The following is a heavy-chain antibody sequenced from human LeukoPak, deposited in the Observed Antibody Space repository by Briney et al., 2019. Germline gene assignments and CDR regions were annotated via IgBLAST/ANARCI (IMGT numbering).Heavy chain of an antibody. CDR1: GFTFSSYE. CDR3: ARGRWLPRDDFDI. Sequence: GGSLRLSCAASGFTFSSYEMNWVRQAPGKGLEWVSYISSSGSTIYYADSVKGRFTISRDNAKNSLYLQMNSLRAEDTAVYYCARGRWLPRDDFDIWGQGTMVTVSS. CDR2: ISSSGSTI. J-gene: IGHJ3*02. D-gene: IGHD5-24*01. V-gene: IGHV3-48*03.